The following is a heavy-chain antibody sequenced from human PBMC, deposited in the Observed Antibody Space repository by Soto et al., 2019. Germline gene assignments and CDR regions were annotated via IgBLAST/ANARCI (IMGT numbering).Heavy chain of an antibody. V-gene: IGHV3-30-3*01. CDR3: ARGPFYGSS. CDR2: ISYDGSNK. D-gene: IGHD6-13*01. Sequence: PGGSLRLSCAASGFTFSSYAMHWVRQAPGKGLEWVAVISYDGSNKYYADSVKGRFTISRDNSKNTLYLQMNSLRAEDTAVYYCARGPFYGSSWGQGTLVTVSS. J-gene: IGHJ4*02. CDR1: GFTFSSYA.